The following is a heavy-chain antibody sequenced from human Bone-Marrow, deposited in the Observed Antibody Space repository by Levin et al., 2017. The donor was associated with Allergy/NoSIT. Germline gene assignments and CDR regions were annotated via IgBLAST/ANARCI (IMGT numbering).Heavy chain of an antibody. D-gene: IGHD2-15*01. CDR1: GASISSYH. CDR2: IYYSGST. J-gene: IGHJ6*02. Sequence: SQTLSLTCIVSGASISSYHWSWIRQPPGKGLEWIGYIYYSGSTNYNPSLKSRVTMSVDTSRNQFSLTLKSVTAADTAVYYCARDRVVASSGTYYYYGMAVWGQGTTVTVSS. V-gene: IGHV4-59*01. CDR3: ARDRVVASSGTYYYYGMAV.